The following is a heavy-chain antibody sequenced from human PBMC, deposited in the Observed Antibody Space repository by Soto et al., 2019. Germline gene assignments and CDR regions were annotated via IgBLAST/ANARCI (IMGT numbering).Heavy chain of an antibody. CDR2: ISGSGGST. J-gene: IGHJ4*02. CDR3: ARRSSGWYFDY. Sequence: EVQLLESGGGLVQPGGYLRLSCAASGFTFSSYAMSWVRQAPGTVLEWVSAISGSGGSTYYADSVKCRFTISRVNSKTTLYMQMNILRAEDTAVYYCARRSSGWYFDYWGQGPLVTVAS. V-gene: IGHV3-23*01. D-gene: IGHD6-19*01. CDR1: GFTFSSYA.